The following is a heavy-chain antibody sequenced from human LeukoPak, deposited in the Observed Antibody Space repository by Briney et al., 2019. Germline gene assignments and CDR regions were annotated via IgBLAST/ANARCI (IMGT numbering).Heavy chain of an antibody. CDR1: AGSFSGYY. D-gene: IGHD3-3*01. Sequence: SETLSLTCAVYAGSFSGYYWSWIRQPPGKGLEWIGEINNSGSTNYNPSLKSRVTISGDTSKNQFSLKLSSVTAADTAVYYCANSGGVNYDFWSGYYTGSRYFDYWGQGTLVTVSS. CDR2: INNSGST. CDR3: ANSGGVNYDFWSGYYTGSRYFDY. J-gene: IGHJ4*02. V-gene: IGHV4-34*01.